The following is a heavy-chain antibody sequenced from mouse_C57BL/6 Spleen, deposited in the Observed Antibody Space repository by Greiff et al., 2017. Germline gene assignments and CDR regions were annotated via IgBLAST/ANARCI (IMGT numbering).Heavy chain of an antibody. CDR3: TTGYGNSYYFDY. CDR1: GFNIKDDY. V-gene: IGHV14-4*01. Sequence: VQLQQSGAELVRPGASVKLSCTASGFNIKDDYMHWVKQRPEQGLEWIGWIDPENGDTEYASKFQGKATITADTSSNTAYLQLSSLTSEDTAVYYCTTGYGNSYYFDYWGQGTTLTVSS. CDR2: IDPENGDT. J-gene: IGHJ2*01. D-gene: IGHD2-10*02.